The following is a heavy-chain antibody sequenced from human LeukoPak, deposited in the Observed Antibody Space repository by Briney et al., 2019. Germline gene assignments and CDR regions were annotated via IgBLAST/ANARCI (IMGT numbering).Heavy chain of an antibody. CDR1: GFTFSSYW. CDR3: ARDYRTYYDSSGYYSL. J-gene: IGHJ4*02. V-gene: IGHV3-7*01. CDR2: IKQDGSEK. Sequence: GGSLRLSSAASGFTFSSYWMSWVRQAPGKGLEWVANIKQDGSEKYYVDSVKGRFTISRDNAKNSLYLQMNSLRAEDTAVYYCARDYRTYYDSSGYYSLWGQGTLVTVSS. D-gene: IGHD3-22*01.